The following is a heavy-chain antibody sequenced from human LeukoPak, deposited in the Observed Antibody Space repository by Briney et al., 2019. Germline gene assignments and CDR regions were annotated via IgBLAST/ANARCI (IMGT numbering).Heavy chain of an antibody. V-gene: IGHV3-30-3*01. J-gene: IGHJ4*02. CDR1: GFTFSGYA. Sequence: PGRSLRLSCAASGFTFSGYAMHWVRQAPGKGLEWVAVISYDGSNKYYADSVKGRFTISRDNSKNTLYLQMNSLRAEDTAVYYCARDSSGWYWGQGTLVTVSS. D-gene: IGHD6-19*01. CDR2: ISYDGSNK. CDR3: ARDSSGWY.